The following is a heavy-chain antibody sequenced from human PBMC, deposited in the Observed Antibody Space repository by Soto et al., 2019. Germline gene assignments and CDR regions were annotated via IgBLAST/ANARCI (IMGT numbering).Heavy chain of an antibody. Sequence: QLHLQQSGPGLVKPSQTLSLTCAISGDSVSTNSATWDWIRQSPSRGLEWLGRTCYRSNWSTDYAASVKGRITIPPATSNNQLSLQLNSVTPDDTAVYYCARLIGNSWLDSCGQGTLVTVS. D-gene: IGHD2-8*01. V-gene: IGHV6-1*01. J-gene: IGHJ5*01. CDR1: GDSVSTNSAT. CDR2: TCYRSNWST. CDR3: ARLIGNSWLDS.